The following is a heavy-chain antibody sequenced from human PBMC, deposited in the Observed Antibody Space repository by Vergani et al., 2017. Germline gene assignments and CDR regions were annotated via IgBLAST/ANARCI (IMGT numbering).Heavy chain of an antibody. Sequence: EVQLVQSGAEVKKPGESLRISCKGSGYSFTSYWISWVRQMPGKGLEWMGRIDPSDSYTNYSPSFQGHVTISADKSISTAYLQWSSLKASDTAMYYCARQVAVADKWWSPYYYYGIDVWGQGTTVTVSS. CDR1: GYSFTSYW. V-gene: IGHV5-10-1*01. CDR2: IDPSDSYT. J-gene: IGHJ6*02. CDR3: ARQVAVADKWWSPYYYYGIDV. D-gene: IGHD6-19*01.